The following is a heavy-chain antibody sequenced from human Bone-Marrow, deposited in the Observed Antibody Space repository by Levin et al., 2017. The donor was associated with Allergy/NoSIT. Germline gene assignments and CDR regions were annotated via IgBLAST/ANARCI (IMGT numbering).Heavy chain of an antibody. Sequence: PGGSLRLSCAASGFTFSFHWMHWVRQAPGKGLVWVSHINSDGSGTSYADSVKGRFTISRDNAKNTLYLQMNRLRDEDTDVYYCARDLHCSGSTCYQDYYLDYWSHGTLVTGS. CDR3: ARDLHCSGSTCYQDYYLDY. V-gene: IGHV3-74*01. CDR2: INSDGSGT. CDR1: GFTFSFHW. J-gene: IGHJ4*01. D-gene: IGHD2-15*01.